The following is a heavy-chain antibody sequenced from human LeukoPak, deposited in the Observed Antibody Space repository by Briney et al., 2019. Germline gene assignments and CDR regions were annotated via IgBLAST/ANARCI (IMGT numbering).Heavy chain of an antibody. J-gene: IGHJ4*02. CDR3: ARLAHSSGYLAFDY. D-gene: IGHD6-19*01. CDR2: IEYSGST. CDR1: GGSIGSRYHY. Sequence: PSETLSLTCSVSGGSIGSRYHYWGWIRQPPGKGLEWIGSIEYSGSTYYNPPLKSRVIMSVDTSKKQFSLEVTSVTAADTAVYYCARLAHSSGYLAFDYWGQGTLVTVSS. V-gene: IGHV4-39*01.